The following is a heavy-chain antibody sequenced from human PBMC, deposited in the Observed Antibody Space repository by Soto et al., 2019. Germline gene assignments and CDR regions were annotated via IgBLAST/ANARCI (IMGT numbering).Heavy chain of an antibody. CDR2: INAGNGNT. D-gene: IGHD2-2*01. V-gene: IGHV1-3*01. J-gene: IGHJ5*02. CDR3: ASAPGYCSSTSCYVRWFDP. CDR1: GYTFTSYA. Sequence: ASVKVSCKASGYTFTSYAMHWVRQAPGQRLEWMGWINAGNGNTKYSQKFQGRVTITRDTSASTAYMELSSLRSEDTAVYYCASAPGYCSSTSCYVRWFDPWGQGTLGTVSS.